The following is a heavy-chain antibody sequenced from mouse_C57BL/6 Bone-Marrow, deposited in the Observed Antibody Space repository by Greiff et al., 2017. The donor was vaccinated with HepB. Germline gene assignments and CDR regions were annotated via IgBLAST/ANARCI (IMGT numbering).Heavy chain of an antibody. CDR1: GFTFTDYY. CDR3: ASPLDYYAMDY. CDR2: IRNKANGYTT. Sequence: DVKLVESGGGLVQPGGSLSLSCAASGFTFTDYYMSWVRQPPGKALEWLGFIRNKANGYTTEYSASVKGRFTISRDNSQSILYLQMNALRAEDSATYYCASPLDYYAMDYWGQGTSVTVSS. J-gene: IGHJ4*01. V-gene: IGHV7-3*01.